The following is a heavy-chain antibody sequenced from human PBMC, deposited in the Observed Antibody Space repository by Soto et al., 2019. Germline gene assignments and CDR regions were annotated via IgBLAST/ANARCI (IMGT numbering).Heavy chain of an antibody. J-gene: IGHJ6*02. D-gene: IGHD6-6*01. CDR1: GFTFSSYA. CDR2: ISSNGGST. V-gene: IGHV3-64D*08. CDR3: VKGEQLVPYYYYGMDV. Sequence: GGSLRLSCSASGFTFSSYAMHWVRQAPGKGLEYVSAISSNGGSTYYADSVKGRFTISRDNSKNTLYLQMSSLRAEDTAVYYCVKGEQLVPYYYYGMDVWGQGTTVTVSS.